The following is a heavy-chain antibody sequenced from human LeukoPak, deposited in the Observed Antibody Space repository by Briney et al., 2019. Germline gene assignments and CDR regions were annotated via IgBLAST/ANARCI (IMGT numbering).Heavy chain of an antibody. D-gene: IGHD1-20*01. Sequence: GGSLRLSCAASGFTFSGHWMSWVRQAPGKGLEWVANINQGGSDKYCVDSVKGRFTISRDNANNLLYLQMNSLRGEDTAVYYCAKGDDNWNDFDYWGQGTPVTVSS. J-gene: IGHJ4*02. CDR3: AKGDDNWNDFDY. CDR2: INQGGSDK. V-gene: IGHV3-7*01. CDR1: GFTFSGHW.